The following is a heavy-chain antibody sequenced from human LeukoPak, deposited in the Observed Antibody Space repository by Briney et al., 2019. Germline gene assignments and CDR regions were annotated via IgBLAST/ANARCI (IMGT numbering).Heavy chain of an antibody. CDR3: ARERIAAAGTHFDY. Sequence: GESLKISCKGSGYSFTTYLIAWVRQMPGKGLEWMGIIHPGDSGARYSPSFQGQVTVSVDRSINTAYLQWSSLKASDTAMYYCARERIAAAGTHFDYWGQGTLVTVSS. CDR2: IHPGDSGA. D-gene: IGHD6-13*01. V-gene: IGHV5-51*01. J-gene: IGHJ4*02. CDR1: GYSFTTYL.